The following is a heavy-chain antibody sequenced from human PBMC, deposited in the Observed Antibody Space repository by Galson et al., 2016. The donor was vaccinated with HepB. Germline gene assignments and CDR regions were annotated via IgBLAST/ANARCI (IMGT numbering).Heavy chain of an antibody. CDR1: GFTLNNFA. CDR2: ISLLASTK. Sequence: SLRLSCAASGFTLNNFAMSWFRQAPGRGLEWVSTISLLASTKYYADSVKGRFVISGDDSQSTLYLQMNNLRAEDTAIYYRAKDRRGIYGYDLVDYWGQGTLVTVSS. CDR3: AKDRRGIYGYDLVDY. V-gene: IGHV3-23*01. J-gene: IGHJ4*02. D-gene: IGHD3/OR15-3a*01.